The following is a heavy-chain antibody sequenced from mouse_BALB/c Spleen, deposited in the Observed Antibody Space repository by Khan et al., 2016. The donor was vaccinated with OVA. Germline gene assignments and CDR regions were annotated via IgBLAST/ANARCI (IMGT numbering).Heavy chain of an antibody. CDR3: ARGWDSWFAY. Sequence: QVQLKESGTELARPGASVKLSCKASGYIFIDYNINWVKQRTGQGLEWIGEISPGRGTTYYNEKFKGKATLTADKSSSTAYMQLSSVTSEDSAVYFCARGWDSWFAYWGQGTLVTVSA. D-gene: IGHD4-1*01. CDR1: GYIFIDYN. J-gene: IGHJ3*01. V-gene: IGHV1-77*01. CDR2: ISPGRGTT.